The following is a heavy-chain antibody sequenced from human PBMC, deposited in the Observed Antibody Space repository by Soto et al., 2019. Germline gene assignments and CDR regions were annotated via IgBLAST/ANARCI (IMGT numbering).Heavy chain of an antibody. J-gene: IGHJ4*02. V-gene: IGHV4-31*03. CDR3: ARGRYSYSYAFDH. CDR2: VYYSGAT. D-gene: IGHD5-12*01. CDR1: GDSIDKNGFY. Sequence: QVQLQESGPGLVKPSQTLSLTCRVSGDSIDKNGFYWSWIRQLPGAGLEWMGYVYYSGATHYNPSLTSRITISVDTSKTQFSLNLSSVTAADTAVYFCARGRYSYSYAFDHWGQGMLVTVSS.